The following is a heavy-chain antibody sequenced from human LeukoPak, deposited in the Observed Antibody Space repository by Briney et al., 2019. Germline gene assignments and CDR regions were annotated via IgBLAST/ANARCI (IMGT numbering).Heavy chain of an antibody. CDR3: ARVDSSGYFFDY. CDR1: GGSISGTYY. D-gene: IGHD3-22*01. Sequence: SETLSLTCTVSGGSISGTYYWSWIRQPPGKGLEWIGYIYYTGTTDSNPSLKSRVTISLDTSKNQFSLNLSSVTAADTAVYYCARVDSSGYFFDYWGQGTLVTVSS. V-gene: IGHV4-59*08. J-gene: IGHJ4*02. CDR2: IYYTGTT.